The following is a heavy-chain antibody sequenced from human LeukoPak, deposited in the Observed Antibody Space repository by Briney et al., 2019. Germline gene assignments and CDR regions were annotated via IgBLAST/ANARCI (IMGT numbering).Heavy chain of an antibody. Sequence: GSLRLSCATSGFMFSNYWMTWVRQAPGKGLEWVSAISGSGGSTYYADSVKGRFTISRDNSKNTLYLQMNSLRAEDTAVYYCAKEGGYYEFDYWGQGTLVTVSS. V-gene: IGHV3-23*01. CDR1: GFMFSNYW. CDR3: AKEGGYYEFDY. J-gene: IGHJ4*02. CDR2: ISGSGGST. D-gene: IGHD3-22*01.